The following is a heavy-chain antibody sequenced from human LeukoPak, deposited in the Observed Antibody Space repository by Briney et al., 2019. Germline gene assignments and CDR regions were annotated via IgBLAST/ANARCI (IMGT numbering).Heavy chain of an antibody. V-gene: IGHV4-34*01. CDR2: INHSGST. Sequence: SETLSLTCAVYGGSFSGYYWSWIRQPPGKGLEWIGEINHSGSTNYNPSLKSRVTISVDTSKNQFSLKLSSVTAADTAVYYCARDPVYCGGDCYYDAFDIWGQGTMVTVSS. CDR1: GGSFSGYY. J-gene: IGHJ3*02. CDR3: ARDPVYCGGDCYYDAFDI. D-gene: IGHD2-21*02.